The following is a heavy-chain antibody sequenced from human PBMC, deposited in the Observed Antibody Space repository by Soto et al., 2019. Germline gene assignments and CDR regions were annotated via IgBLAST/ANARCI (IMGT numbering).Heavy chain of an antibody. CDR2: IKQEGSET. Sequence: EVQLVESGGGLVQPGGSLRLSCAASEFIFSTYWMSWVRQAPGKGLEWVATIKQEGSETYYVDSVEGRFTISRDNAKNSLHLQMNSLRVEGTAVYYCARQGRGRFSWYFDLWGRGTRVTVSS. J-gene: IGHJ2*01. V-gene: IGHV3-7*01. D-gene: IGHD3-3*01. CDR3: ARQGRGRFSWYFDL. CDR1: EFIFSTYW.